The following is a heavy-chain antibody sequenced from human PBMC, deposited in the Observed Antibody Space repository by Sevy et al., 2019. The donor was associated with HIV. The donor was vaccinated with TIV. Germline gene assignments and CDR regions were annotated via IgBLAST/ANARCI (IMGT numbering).Heavy chain of an antibody. CDR1: GFTFSSYS. D-gene: IGHD1-26*01. J-gene: IGHJ4*02. CDR2: ISSSSSYI. CDR3: SSLVGATNPFDY. V-gene: IGHV3-21*01. Sequence: GGSLRLSCAASGFTFSSYSMNWVRQAPGKGLEWVSSISSSSSYIYYADSVKGRFTISRDNAKNSLYLQMNSLRAEDTAVYYWSSLVGATNPFDYWGQGTLVTVSS.